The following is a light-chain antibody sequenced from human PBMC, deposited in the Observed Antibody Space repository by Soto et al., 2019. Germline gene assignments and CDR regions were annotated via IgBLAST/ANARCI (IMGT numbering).Light chain of an antibody. V-gene: IGLV1-40*01. J-gene: IGLJ1*01. CDR3: HSYASNLRGSV. CDR2: SNS. CDR1: SSNIGAGYY. Sequence: QPVLTQPPSVSGAPGQRVTISCTGSSSNIGAGYYVHWYQQLPGTAPKLLIYSNSNRPSGVPDRFSGSKSGTSASLAITGPQAEDEADYYCHSYASNLRGSVFGIGTKLTVL.